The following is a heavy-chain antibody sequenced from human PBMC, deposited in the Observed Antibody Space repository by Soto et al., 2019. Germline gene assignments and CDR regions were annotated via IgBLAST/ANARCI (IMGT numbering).Heavy chain of an antibody. CDR3: ATCSGRGIMNCFGIIDT. CDR2: IKNNAEGGTT. J-gene: IGHJ3*02. V-gene: IGHV3-15*01. Sequence: EVQLVESGGGLVEPGGSLRLSCAASEFTFSDAWMSWVRQAPGKGLEWVGRIKNNAEGGTTDYAAPVRGRFTVSRDDSKSTLILQMDSLKTEDTAMYFCATCSGRGIMNCFGIIDTWGQGTMVTVSS. CDR1: EFTFSDAW. D-gene: IGHD1-20*01.